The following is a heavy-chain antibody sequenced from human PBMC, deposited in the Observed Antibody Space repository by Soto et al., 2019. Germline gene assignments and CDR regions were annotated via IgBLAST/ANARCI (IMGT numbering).Heavy chain of an antibody. CDR2: ISYSGST. CDR3: ARGGPTGGSYKYNWFDP. V-gene: IGHV4-30-4*01. J-gene: IGHJ5*02. D-gene: IGHD2-15*01. Sequence: SETLSLTCTVSGGSISSGDFYWSCIRQPPGRGLEWIGYISYSGSTYYNTSLKSRVTISVDTSKNQFSLKLNSVTAADTAVYYCARGGPTGGSYKYNWFDPWGQGTLVTVSS. CDR1: GGSISSGDFY.